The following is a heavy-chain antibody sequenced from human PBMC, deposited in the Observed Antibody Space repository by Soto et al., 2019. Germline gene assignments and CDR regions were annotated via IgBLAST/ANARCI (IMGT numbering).Heavy chain of an antibody. CDR1: GFTFSSYI. J-gene: IGHJ6*02. Sequence: PGGSLRLSYAASGFTFSSYIMNWVRQAPGKGLEWVSSISSSSSYIYYADSVKGRFTISRENAKNSLYLQMNSLRAEDTAVYYCARGAGSSSWLGSMDVWGQGTTVTVSS. CDR2: ISSSSSYI. V-gene: IGHV3-21*04. CDR3: ARGAGSSSWLGSMDV. D-gene: IGHD6-13*01.